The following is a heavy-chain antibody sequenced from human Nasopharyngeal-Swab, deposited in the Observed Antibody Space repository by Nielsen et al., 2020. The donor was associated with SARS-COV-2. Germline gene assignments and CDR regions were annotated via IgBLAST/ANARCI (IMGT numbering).Heavy chain of an antibody. V-gene: IGHV3-30*03. CDR2: ISYDGSNK. J-gene: IGHJ6*02. Sequence: GESLKISCAASGFTFSSYGMHWVRQAPGKGLEWVAVISYDGSNKYYADSVKGRFTISRDNSKNTLYLQMNSLRAEDTAVYYCASRASLWFGERYYYGMDVWGQGTTVTASS. CDR1: GFTFSSYG. D-gene: IGHD3-10*01. CDR3: ASRASLWFGERYYYGMDV.